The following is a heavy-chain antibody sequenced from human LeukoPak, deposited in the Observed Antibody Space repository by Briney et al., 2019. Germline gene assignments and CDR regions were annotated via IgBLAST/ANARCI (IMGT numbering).Heavy chain of an antibody. V-gene: IGHV3-53*01. CDR1: GFSVSSTF. J-gene: IGHJ4*02. D-gene: IGHD1-26*01. CDR3: VRDKGVGRTERFDS. Sequence: PGGSLTLSRALSGFSVSSTFMTWASQPPGKSLQWVSVILDNGITTYDDSVKGRLPISRDNSKNTVYLQMNGLSVDDTAVYYCVRDKGVGRTERFDSWGRGTVVTVPS. CDR2: ILDNGIT.